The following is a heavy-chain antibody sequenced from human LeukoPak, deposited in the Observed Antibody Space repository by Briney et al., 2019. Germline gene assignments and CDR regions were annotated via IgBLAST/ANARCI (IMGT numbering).Heavy chain of an antibody. Sequence: GGSLRLSCAASGFIFDDYTMHRVRQTPGKGLEWVSLIDWDGGSTYYVDSVKGRFTISRDNSKNSLYLQMNTLTTEDTAFYYCAKDSVGSANVGALYYFDYWGQGTLVTVSS. V-gene: IGHV3-43*01. J-gene: IGHJ4*02. CDR2: IDWDGGST. D-gene: IGHD1-26*01. CDR3: AKDSVGSANVGALYYFDY. CDR1: GFIFDDYT.